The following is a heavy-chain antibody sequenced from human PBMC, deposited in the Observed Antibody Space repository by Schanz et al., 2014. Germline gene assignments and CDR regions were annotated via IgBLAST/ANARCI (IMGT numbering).Heavy chain of an antibody. CDR1: GYTFTSYY. CDR3: TKGRTFGR. Sequence: QVQLVQSGAEVKQPGASVKVSCKASGYTFTSYYMHWVRQAPGQGLEWMGLINPSVGNTGYAQRFQGRVTMTRNTSITTAYLELSSLRSGDTAVYYCTKGRTFGRWGQGTLVNVSS. J-gene: IGHJ4*02. CDR2: INPSVGNT. D-gene: IGHD3-16*01. V-gene: IGHV1-46*01.